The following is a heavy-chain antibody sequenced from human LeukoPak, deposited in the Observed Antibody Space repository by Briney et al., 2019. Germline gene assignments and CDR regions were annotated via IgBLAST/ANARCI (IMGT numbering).Heavy chain of an antibody. V-gene: IGHV3-64D*06. CDR2: ISSNGGST. CDR1: GFTFSSYA. Sequence: PGGSLRLSCSASGFTFSSYAMHWVRQAPGKGLEYVSAISSNGGSTYYADSVKGRFTISRDNSKNTLYLQMSSLRAEDTAVYYCVKARDDYGGKYYFDYWGQGTLVTVSS. CDR3: VKARDDYGGKYYFDY. J-gene: IGHJ4*02. D-gene: IGHD4-23*01.